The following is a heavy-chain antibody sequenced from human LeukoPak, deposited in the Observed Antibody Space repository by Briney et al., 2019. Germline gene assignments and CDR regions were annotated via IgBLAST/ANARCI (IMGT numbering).Heavy chain of an antibody. D-gene: IGHD6-13*01. CDR1: GYRFTSHW. CDR3: VTAAHFDY. J-gene: IGHJ4*02. CDR2: IYAGDSDT. V-gene: IGHV5-51*01. Sequence: GASLKISCKGPGYRFTSHWIGWVRRMPGKGLEWMAIIYAGDSDTRYSPSFQGQVTISVDKSISTAYLQWSSLKASDTAIYYCVTAAHFDYWGQGTLVTVSS.